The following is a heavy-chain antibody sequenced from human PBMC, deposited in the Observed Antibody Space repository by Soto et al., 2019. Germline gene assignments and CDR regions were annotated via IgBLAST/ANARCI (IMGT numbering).Heavy chain of an antibody. V-gene: IGHV4-31*03. CDR1: GGSISSGGYY. CDR2: IYYSGST. CDR3: ARHSASWQWFDY. D-gene: IGHD1-26*01. J-gene: IGHJ5*01. Sequence: QVQLQESGPGLVKPSQTLSLTCSVSGGSISSGGYYWSWIRQHPEKGLEWIGYIYYSGSTNYNPSLNSRGIISVDTSSNRFSLDLRSVTAADTAIYYCARHSASWQWFDYWGQGTLVTVSS.